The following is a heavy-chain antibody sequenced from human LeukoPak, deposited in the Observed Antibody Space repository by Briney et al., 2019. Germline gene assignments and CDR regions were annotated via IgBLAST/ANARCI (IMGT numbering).Heavy chain of an antibody. D-gene: IGHD6-13*01. J-gene: IGHJ4*02. CDR2: ISGSGGST. CDR1: GFTFSSYA. V-gene: IGHV3-23*01. CDR3: AKSRAADTTLLFDY. Sequence: PGGSLRLSCAASGFTFSSYAMSWVRQAPGKGLEWVSAISGSGGSTYYADSVKGRFTISRDNSKNTLYLQMNSLRAEDTAIYYCAKSRAADTTLLFDYWGQGTLVTVSS.